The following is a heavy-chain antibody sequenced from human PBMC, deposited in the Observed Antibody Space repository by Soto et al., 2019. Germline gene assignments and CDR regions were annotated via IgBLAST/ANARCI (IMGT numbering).Heavy chain of an antibody. J-gene: IGHJ4*02. CDR3: TRHPYDFWSGYYHDY. V-gene: IGHV3-73*01. CDR1: GFTLSGSA. Sequence: GGSLRLSCAASGFTLSGSAMHWVRQASGKGLEWVGRIRSKANSYATAYAASVKGRFTISRDDSKNTAYLQMNSLKTEDTAVYYCTRHPYDFWSGYYHDYWGQGTLVTVSS. D-gene: IGHD3-3*01. CDR2: IRSKANSYAT.